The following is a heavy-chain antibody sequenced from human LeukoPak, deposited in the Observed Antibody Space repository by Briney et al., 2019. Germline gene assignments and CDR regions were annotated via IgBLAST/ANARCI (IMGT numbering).Heavy chain of an antibody. D-gene: IGHD1-26*01. CDR3: ARAWGPFPVIVGATFNWFDP. CDR1: GYTFTSYY. Sequence: GASVKVSCKASGYTFTSYYMHWVRQAPGQGLEWMGIINPSGGSTSYAQKFQGRVTMTRDTSTSTVYMELSSLRSEDTAVYYCARAWGPFPVIVGATFNWFDPWGQGTLVTVSS. CDR2: INPSGGST. V-gene: IGHV1-46*01. J-gene: IGHJ5*02.